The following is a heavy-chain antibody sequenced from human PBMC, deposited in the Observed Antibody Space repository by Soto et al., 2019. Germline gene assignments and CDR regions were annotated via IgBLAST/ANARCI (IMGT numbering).Heavy chain of an antibody. J-gene: IGHJ5*02. CDR3: AEDYAPNYYDSSGYYGWFDP. CDR2: ISGSGGST. V-gene: IGHV3-23*01. CDR1: GFTFSSYA. D-gene: IGHD3-22*01. Sequence: PGGSLRLSCAASGFTFSSYAMSWVRQAPGKGLEWVSAISGSGGSTYYADSVKGRFTISRDNSKNTLYLQMNSLRAEDTAVYYCAEDYAPNYYDSSGYYGWFDPWGQGTLVTVSS.